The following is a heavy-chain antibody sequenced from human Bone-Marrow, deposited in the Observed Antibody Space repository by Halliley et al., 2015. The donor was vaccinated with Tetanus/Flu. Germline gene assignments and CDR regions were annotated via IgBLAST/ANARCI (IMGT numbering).Heavy chain of an antibody. D-gene: IGHD3-10*01. CDR3: AKDIGGLLWFGELLSNDDYGMDV. V-gene: IGHV3-23*01. Sequence: TYYADSVKGRFTISRDNFDNTLYLQVNRLRAEDSAVYYCAKDIGGLLWFGELLSNDDYGMDVWGQGTTVTVSS. CDR2: T. J-gene: IGHJ6*02.